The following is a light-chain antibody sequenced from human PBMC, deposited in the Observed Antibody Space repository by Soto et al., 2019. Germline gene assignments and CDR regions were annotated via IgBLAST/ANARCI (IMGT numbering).Light chain of an antibody. J-gene: IGKJ2*01. CDR3: QHYNFPYT. V-gene: IGKV1-5*03. CDR1: QSISNS. Sequence: DLQMTQSPSTLAASVGDRVTFTCRASQSISNSLAWYQQKPGKAPNLLIYKASNLESRGPSRFSGSGSTKEFTLTVSSLQPEDFGTYYCQHYNFPYTFRPGTKLEIK. CDR2: KAS.